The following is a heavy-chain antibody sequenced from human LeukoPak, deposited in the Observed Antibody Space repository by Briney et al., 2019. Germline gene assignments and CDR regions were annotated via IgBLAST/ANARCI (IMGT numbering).Heavy chain of an antibody. CDR1: GGSFSGYY. J-gene: IGHJ4*02. CDR2: INHSGST. CDR3: ARLITVVVPAAIFY. Sequence: SETLSLTCAVYGGSFSGYYWSWIRQPPGKGLEWIGEINHSGSTNYNPSLKSRVTISVDTSKNQFSLKLSSVTAADTAVYYCARLITVVVPAAIFYWGQGTLVTVSS. V-gene: IGHV4-34*01. D-gene: IGHD2-2*02.